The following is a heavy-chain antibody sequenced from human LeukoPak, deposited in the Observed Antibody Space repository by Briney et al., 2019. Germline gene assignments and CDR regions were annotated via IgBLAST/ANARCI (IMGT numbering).Heavy chain of an antibody. CDR1: GFTFSTYA. Sequence: GGSLRLSCAASGFTFSTYAMNWVRQAPGKGLEWVSYISTSGSTLYSADSVRGRFTISRDNAKNSLYLQMNSLRAEDTAVYYCARGIYYFDYCGQGTLVTVSS. J-gene: IGHJ4*02. V-gene: IGHV3-48*03. CDR2: ISTSGSTL. CDR3: ARGIYYFDY.